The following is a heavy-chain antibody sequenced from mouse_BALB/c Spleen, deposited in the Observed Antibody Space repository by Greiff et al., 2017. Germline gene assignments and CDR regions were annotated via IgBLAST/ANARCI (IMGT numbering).Heavy chain of an antibody. J-gene: IGHJ4*01. V-gene: IGHV5-9-3*01. Sequence: EVHLVESGGGLVKPGGSLKLSCAASGFTFSSYAMSWVRQTPEKRLEWVATISSGGSYTYYPDSVKGRFTISRDNAKNTLYLQMSSLRSEDTAMYYCARQGDYDGFLYAMDYWGQGTSVTVSS. D-gene: IGHD2-4*01. CDR2: ISSGGSYT. CDR3: ARQGDYDGFLYAMDY. CDR1: GFTFSSYA.